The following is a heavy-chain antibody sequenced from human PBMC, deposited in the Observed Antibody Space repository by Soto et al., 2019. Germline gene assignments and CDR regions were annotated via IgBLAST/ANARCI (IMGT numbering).Heavy chain of an antibody. CDR2: IRSKANSYAT. D-gene: IGHD3-9*01. J-gene: IGHJ6*03. Sequence: GGSLRLSCAASGFTFSGSAMHWVRQASGKGLEWVGRIRSKANSYATAYAASVKGRFTISRDDSKNTVYLQMNSLKTEDTAVYYCTRQAILTGYSYVTGEPYYYYYYMDVWGKGTTVTVSS. CDR3: TRQAILTGYSYVTGEPYYYYYYMDV. CDR1: GFTFSGSA. V-gene: IGHV3-73*01.